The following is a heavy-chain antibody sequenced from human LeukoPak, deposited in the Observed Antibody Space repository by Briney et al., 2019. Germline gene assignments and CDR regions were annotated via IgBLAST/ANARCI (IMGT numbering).Heavy chain of an antibody. CDR2: ICDSGRTI. CDR3: ATWIHYSSGWYYFDY. J-gene: IGHJ4*02. Sequence: GGSLSLSCAASGFTFSDYYMSWIRQAPGKGLEWVSYICDSGRTIYYADSVKGRFTISRDNAKNSVYLQMSNLRAEDTAVYYCATWIHYSSGWYYFDYWGQGTLVTVSS. V-gene: IGHV3-11*01. D-gene: IGHD6-19*01. CDR1: GFTFSDYY.